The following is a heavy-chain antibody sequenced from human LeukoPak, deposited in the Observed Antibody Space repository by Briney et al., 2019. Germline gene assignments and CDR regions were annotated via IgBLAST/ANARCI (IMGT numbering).Heavy chain of an antibody. CDR2: ISSSGSTI. J-gene: IGHJ5*02. V-gene: IGHV3-48*03. Sequence: GGSLRLSCAASGSTFSSYEMNWVRQAPGKGLEWVSYISSSGSTIYYADSVKGRFTISRDNARNSLYLQMNSLRAEDTAVYYCASVVEMATISAWGQGTLVTVSS. CDR3: ASVVEMATISA. D-gene: IGHD5-24*01. CDR1: GSTFSSYE.